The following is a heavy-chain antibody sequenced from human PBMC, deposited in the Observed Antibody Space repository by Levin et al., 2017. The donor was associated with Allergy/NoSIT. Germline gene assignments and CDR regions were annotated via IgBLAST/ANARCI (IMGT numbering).Heavy chain of an antibody. CDR2: ISWNSGSI. D-gene: IGHD4-17*01. CDR1: GFNFDDFA. V-gene: IGHV3-9*01. CDR3: AQGVRATVTTLADA. Sequence: GGSLRLSCAASGFNFDDFAMHWVRQAPGKGLEWVSGISWNSGSIGYADSVKGRFTISRDNAKDSLYLQMNNLRGEDTALYYCAQGVRATVTTLADAWGQGTLVTVSS. J-gene: IGHJ5*02.